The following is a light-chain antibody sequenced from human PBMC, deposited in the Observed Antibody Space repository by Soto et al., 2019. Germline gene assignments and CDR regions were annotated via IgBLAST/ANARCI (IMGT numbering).Light chain of an antibody. V-gene: IGLV2-23*01. CDR2: EGS. CDR1: SSDVGSYNL. Sequence: QSTLTQPASVSGSPGQSITISCTGTSSDVGSYNLVSWYQQHPGKAPKLMIYEGSKRPSGVSNRLSGSKSGNTAYLTSSGLQAEDEADYDCCAYAGSSTLVFGGGTKLTVL. J-gene: IGLJ2*01. CDR3: CAYAGSSTLV.